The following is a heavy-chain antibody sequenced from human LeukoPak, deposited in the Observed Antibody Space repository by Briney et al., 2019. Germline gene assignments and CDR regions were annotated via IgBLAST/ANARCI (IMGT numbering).Heavy chain of an antibody. J-gene: IGHJ4*02. D-gene: IGHD6-19*01. CDR3: ERHKPYSSGWFDLYY. CDR2: IYSGGST. Sequence: PAGSLRLSCAASGFTVSSNYMSWIRQAPGKGLEWVSVIYSGGSTYYADSVKGRFTISRDNSKYTLYLQMNSLRAEDTAVYYCERHKPYSSGWFDLYYWGQGTLVTVSS. CDR1: GFTVSSNY. V-gene: IGHV3-53*01.